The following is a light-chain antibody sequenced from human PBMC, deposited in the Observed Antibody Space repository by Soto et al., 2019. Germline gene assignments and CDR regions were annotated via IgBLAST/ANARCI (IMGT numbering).Light chain of an antibody. J-gene: IGKJ1*01. Sequence: DIQMTQSPSTLSASEGDRVTITCRASQSLSGWLAWYQQKPGKAPNLLIYDTSTLKSGVPSRFSGSGSGTDFTLTISSLQPEDFATYYCQQYNSYSRTFGQGTK. CDR1: QSLSGW. CDR2: DTS. V-gene: IGKV1-5*01. CDR3: QQYNSYSRT.